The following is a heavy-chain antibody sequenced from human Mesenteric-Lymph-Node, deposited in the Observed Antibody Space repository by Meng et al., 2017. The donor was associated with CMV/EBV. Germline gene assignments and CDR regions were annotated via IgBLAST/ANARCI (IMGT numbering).Heavy chain of an antibody. D-gene: IGHD1-26*01. CDR1: GFTVSSNY. J-gene: IGHJ6*02. V-gene: IGHV3-73*01. Sequence: GGSLRLSCAASGFTVSSNYMSWVRQAPGKGLEWVGRIRSKANSYATAYAASVKGRFTISRDDSKNTAYLQMNSLKTEDTAVYYCTRRHLVGGNYYYYGMDVWGQGTTVTVSS. CDR2: IRSKANSYAT. CDR3: TRRHLVGGNYYYYGMDV.